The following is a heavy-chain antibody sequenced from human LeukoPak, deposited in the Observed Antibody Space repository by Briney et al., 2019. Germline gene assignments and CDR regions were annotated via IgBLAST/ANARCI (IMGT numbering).Heavy chain of an antibody. CDR1: GYTFTSYG. CDR3: SKDLGGSWYRYFDF. J-gene: IGHJ4*02. D-gene: IGHD6-13*01. CDR2: ISAYNGNT. Sequence: ASVTPSCKASGYTFTSYGISWVRQAPGQRLEWVGWISAYNGNTNYAQKLQGRVTMTTDTSTSTANMELRSLSSDAAAETYWSKDLGGSWYRYFDFWGQGTMVTVSS. V-gene: IGHV1-18*01.